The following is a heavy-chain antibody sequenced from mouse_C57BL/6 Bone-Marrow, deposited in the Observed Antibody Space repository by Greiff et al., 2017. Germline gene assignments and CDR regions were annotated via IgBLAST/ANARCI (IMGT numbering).Heavy chain of an antibody. J-gene: IGHJ2*01. D-gene: IGHD1-1*01. Sequence: VQLQQSDAELVKPGASVKISCPVSGYTFTDHTIHWMQQRPEQSLEWIGYIYPGDGSTKYKEKFKGKATLTADKSSSTAYLQLNSLTSEDSAVYCCASTVVAYYFDDWGRGTTLTVSS. CDR3: ASTVVAYYFDD. CDR2: IYPGDGST. V-gene: IGHV1-78*01. CDR1: GYTFTDHT.